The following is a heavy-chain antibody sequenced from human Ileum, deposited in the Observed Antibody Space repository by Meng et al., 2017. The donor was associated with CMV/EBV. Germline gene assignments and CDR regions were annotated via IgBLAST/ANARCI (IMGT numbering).Heavy chain of an antibody. D-gene: IGHD3-10*01. CDR1: GFTFSIYG. J-gene: IGHJ4*02. CDR3: AKAQGGSGSYFGIDY. V-gene: IGHV3-30*02. Sequence: GFTFSIYGMHWVRQAPGKGLEWVAFIRYDGSNKYYADSVKGRFTISRDNSKNTLYLQMNSLRAEDTAVYYCAKAQGGSGSYFGIDYWGQGTLVTVSS. CDR2: IRYDGSNK.